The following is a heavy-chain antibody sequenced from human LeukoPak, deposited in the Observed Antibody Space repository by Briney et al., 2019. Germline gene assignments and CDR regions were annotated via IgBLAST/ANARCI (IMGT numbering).Heavy chain of an antibody. CDR2: ISYDGSNK. D-gene: IGHD1-26*01. CDR1: GFSFSNYA. Sequence: GGSLRLSCAASGFSFSNYAMHWARQAPGKGLEWVAVISYDGSNKYYVDSVKGRFTISRDNSKNTLYLQMDSLRAEDTAVYFCVSQVGATTETDYWGQGTLVTVSS. V-gene: IGHV3-30-3*01. J-gene: IGHJ4*02. CDR3: VSQVGATTETDY.